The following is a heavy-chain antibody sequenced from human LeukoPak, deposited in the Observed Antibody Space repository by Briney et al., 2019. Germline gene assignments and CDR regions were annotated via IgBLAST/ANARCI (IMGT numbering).Heavy chain of an antibody. Sequence: ASVKVSCKASGYTFTGYYMHWVRQAPGQGLEWMGRINPNSGGTNYAQKFQGRVTMTRDTSISTAYMELSRLRSDDTAVYYCARIQPGSGDSDYWGQGTLVTVSS. J-gene: IGHJ4*02. CDR3: ARIQPGSGDSDY. V-gene: IGHV1-2*06. CDR2: INPNSGGT. CDR1: GYTFTGYY. D-gene: IGHD5-18*01.